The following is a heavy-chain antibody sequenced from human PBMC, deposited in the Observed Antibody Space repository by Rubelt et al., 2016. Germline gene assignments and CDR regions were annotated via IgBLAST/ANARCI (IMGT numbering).Heavy chain of an antibody. CDR1: GGSFSGYY. D-gene: IGHD3-10*01. Sequence: QVQLQQWGAGLLKPSETLSLTCAVYGGSFSGYYWSWIRQPPGKGLEWIGEINHSGSTNYNPSLKSRVTISVETAKNQFSLKLSSVTAADTAVYYCARGLKSYYGSGSYYPNWGQGTLVTVSS. V-gene: IGHV4-34*01. CDR2: INHSGST. CDR3: ARGLKSYYGSGSYYPN. J-gene: IGHJ4*02.